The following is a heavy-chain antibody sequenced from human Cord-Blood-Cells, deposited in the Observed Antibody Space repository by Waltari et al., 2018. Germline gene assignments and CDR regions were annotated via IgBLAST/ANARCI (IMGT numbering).Heavy chain of an antibody. D-gene: IGHD3-10*01. V-gene: IGHV3-7*01. CDR2: IKQDGSEK. CDR3: ARGSVVRGVIIDY. J-gene: IGHJ4*02. Sequence: EVQLVESGGGLVQPGGSLRPSCASSGFTFSSSWMSWVRRAPGKGLEWVANIKQDGSEKYYVDSVKGRFTISRDNAKNSLYLQMNSLRAEDTAVYYCARGSVVRGVIIDYWGQGTLVTVSS. CDR1: GFTFSSSW.